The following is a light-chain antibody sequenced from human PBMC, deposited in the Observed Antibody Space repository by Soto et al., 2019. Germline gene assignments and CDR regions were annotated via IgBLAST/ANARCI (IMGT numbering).Light chain of an antibody. CDR2: AAS. V-gene: IGKV1-6*01. CDR3: LQDYIYPWT. Sequence: IQMTQSPSSLSASVGDRVTITCRASQGIRNNLGWYQQQPGKAPKLLIYAASAVQSGVPSRFSGGGSGIVFTLTICSLQPEDFATYYCLQDYIYPWTFGQGTRVE. J-gene: IGKJ1*01. CDR1: QGIRNN.